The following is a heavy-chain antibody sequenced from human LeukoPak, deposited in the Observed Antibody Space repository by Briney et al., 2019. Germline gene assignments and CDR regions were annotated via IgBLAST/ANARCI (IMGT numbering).Heavy chain of an antibody. CDR3: ARYFTYYYDSSGYLFDY. CDR1: GFTFSSYN. CDR2: ITSGSSHM. Sequence: GESLRLSCAASGFTFSSYNMNWVRQAPGKGLEWVSSITSGSSHMYYADSVKGRFTISRDNAKNSLYLQMNSLRAEDTAVYYCARYFTYYYDSSGYLFDYWGQGTLVTVSS. V-gene: IGHV3-21*01. D-gene: IGHD3-22*01. J-gene: IGHJ4*02.